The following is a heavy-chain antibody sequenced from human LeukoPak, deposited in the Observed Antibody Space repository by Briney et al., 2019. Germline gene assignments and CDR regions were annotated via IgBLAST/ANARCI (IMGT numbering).Heavy chain of an antibody. CDR1: GYTFTGYY. Sequence: AASVKVSCKASGYTFTGYYMHWVRQAPGQGLEWMGWINPNSGGTNYAQKFQGWVTMTRDTSISTAYMELSRLRSDDTAVYYCARGTYGTDCSSTSCYYYYGMDVWGQGTTVTVSS. CDR2: INPNSGGT. CDR3: ARGTYGTDCSSTSCYYYYGMDV. V-gene: IGHV1-2*04. D-gene: IGHD2-2*01. J-gene: IGHJ6*02.